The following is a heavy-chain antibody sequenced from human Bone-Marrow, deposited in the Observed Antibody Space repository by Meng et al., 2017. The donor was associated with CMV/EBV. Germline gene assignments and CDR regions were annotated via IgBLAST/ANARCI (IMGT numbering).Heavy chain of an antibody. V-gene: IGHV1-69*04. CDR2: IIPILGIA. J-gene: IGHJ6*02. D-gene: IGHD2-8*01. CDR1: GGTFSSYT. CDR3: ARDCTNGVCWYYYYYGMDV. Sequence: SVKVSCKASGGTFSSYTISWVRQAPGQGLEWMGRIIPILGIANYAQKFQGRVTITADKSTSTAYMELSSLRSEDTAVYYCARDCTNGVCWYYYYYGMDVWGQGTTVTVSS.